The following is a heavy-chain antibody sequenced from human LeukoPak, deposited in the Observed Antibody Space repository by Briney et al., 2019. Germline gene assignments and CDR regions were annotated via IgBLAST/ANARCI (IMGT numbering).Heavy chain of an antibody. Sequence: SETLSLTCTVSGGSINDFYWTWIRQPPGKGLEWIGYIYYSGSANSNPSLESRVTISVDTSKNQFSLKLSSVTAADTAAYYCARLRSGSTPPPPHYYYGLDIWGQGTTVIVSS. CDR1: GGSINDFY. J-gene: IGHJ6*02. V-gene: IGHV4-59*01. CDR3: ARLRSGSTPPPPHYYYGLDI. CDR2: IYYSGSA. D-gene: IGHD1-26*01.